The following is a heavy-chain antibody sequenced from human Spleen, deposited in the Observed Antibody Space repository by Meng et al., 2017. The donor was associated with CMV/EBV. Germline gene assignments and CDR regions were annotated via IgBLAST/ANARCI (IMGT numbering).Heavy chain of an antibody. J-gene: IGHJ6*02. D-gene: IGHD2-2*01. Sequence: GGSLRLSCVASGFTFSSYWMHWVRQAPGKGLVWVSRMNIDGSGTDYADSVKGRFSISRDNAKNTLYLQMNSLRGEDTAVYYCARYYCSSTSCGIYGMDVWGQGTTVTVSS. CDR2: MNIDGSGT. CDR1: GFTFSSYW. V-gene: IGHV3-74*01. CDR3: ARYYCSSTSCGIYGMDV.